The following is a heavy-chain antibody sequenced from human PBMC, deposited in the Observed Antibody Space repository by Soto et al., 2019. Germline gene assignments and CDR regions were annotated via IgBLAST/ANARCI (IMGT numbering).Heavy chain of an antibody. V-gene: IGHV1-69*13. CDR2: IIPIFGTA. D-gene: IGHD3-22*01. CDR3: ARDKWYYYDSSGSSV. J-gene: IGHJ3*01. Sequence: ASVKVSCKASGGTFSSYAISWVRQAPGQGLEWMGGIIPIFGTANYAQKFQGRVTITADESTSTAYMELSSLRSEDTAVYYCARDKWYYYDSSGSSVWGQGTMVTVSS. CDR1: GGTFSSYA.